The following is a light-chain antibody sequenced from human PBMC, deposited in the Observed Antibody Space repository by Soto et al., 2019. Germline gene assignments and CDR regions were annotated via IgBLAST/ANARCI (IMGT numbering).Light chain of an antibody. CDR3: SSSTSSNILV. J-gene: IGLJ3*02. Sequence: QSVLTQPASVSASPGQSITISCTGGKNDIGSSDYVSWYQQHPGKAPKLIIYGVSNRPSGTSDRFSGSKSGNTASLTISGLQADDEADYYCSSSTSSNILVFGGGTKLTVL. CDR1: KNDIGSSDY. V-gene: IGLV2-14*01. CDR2: GVS.